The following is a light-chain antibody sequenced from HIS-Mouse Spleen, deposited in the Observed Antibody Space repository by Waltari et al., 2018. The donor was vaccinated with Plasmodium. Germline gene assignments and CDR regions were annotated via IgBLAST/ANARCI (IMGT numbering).Light chain of an antibody. CDR2: AAS. CDR3: QQSYSTPPT. Sequence: IQMTQSPSPLSASVGDRVTITCRASQSISSYLNWYQQNPGKAHKLLIYAASSLQSGVPSRFSGSGSGTDFTLTISSLQPEDFATYYCQQSYSTPPTFGGGTKVEIK. CDR1: QSISSY. V-gene: IGKV1-39*01. J-gene: IGKJ4*01.